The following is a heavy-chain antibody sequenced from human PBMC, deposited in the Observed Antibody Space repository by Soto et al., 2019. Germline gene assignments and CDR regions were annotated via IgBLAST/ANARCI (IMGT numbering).Heavy chain of an antibody. J-gene: IGHJ4*02. V-gene: IGHV3-30*18. CDR3: AKDHLTTTVTTVGY. D-gene: IGHD4-17*01. CDR2: ISYHGSDK. Sequence: QVQLVESGGGVVQPGRSLRLSCAASGFTFSNYGMHWVRQAPGKGQEWVAVISYHGSDKYYADSVKGRFTISRDNSKNTLYLQMDSLRAEDTAVYYCAKDHLTTTVTTVGYWGQGTLVTVSS. CDR1: GFTFSNYG.